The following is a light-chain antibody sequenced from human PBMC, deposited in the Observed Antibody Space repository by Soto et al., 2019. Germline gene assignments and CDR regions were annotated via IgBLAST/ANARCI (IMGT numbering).Light chain of an antibody. V-gene: IGKV3-20*01. CDR3: QQYGALPYT. Sequence: DIVLTQSPGTLSLSPGERATLSCTASQSISRDYLLWYQQRPGQPPRLLVYGASSRATGIPDRFSGSGSGTDFTLTISRLEPEDVAVYYCQQYGALPYTFGQGTKLEI. CDR1: QSISRDY. CDR2: GAS. J-gene: IGKJ2*01.